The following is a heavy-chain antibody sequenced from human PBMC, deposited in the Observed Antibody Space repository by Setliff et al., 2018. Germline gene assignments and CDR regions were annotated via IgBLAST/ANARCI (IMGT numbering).Heavy chain of an antibody. CDR1: GDSISSSRYY. Sequence: SETLSLTCTVSGDSISSSRYYWAWIRQPPGKGLEWIGNIYYSGTTYSNPSLKSRVTMSVDTSKNQFSLRLNSVTASDTAVYYCATTGTYRYFDYWGQGTLVTV. J-gene: IGHJ4*02. CDR3: ATTGTYRYFDY. D-gene: IGHD1-1*01. V-gene: IGHV4-39*01. CDR2: IYYSGTT.